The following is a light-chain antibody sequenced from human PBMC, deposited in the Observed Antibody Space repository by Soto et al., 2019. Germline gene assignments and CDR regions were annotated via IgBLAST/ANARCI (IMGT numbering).Light chain of an antibody. J-gene: IGLJ3*02. Sequence: QSVLTQPPSVSWAPGQRVTISCTGSSSNTGAGYDVHWYQQLPGTAPKLLIYGNSNRPSGVPDRFSGSKSGTSASLAIIGLQAEDEADYYCPSYDSSLSGWVFGGGTKLTVL. CDR3: PSYDSSLSGWV. CDR1: SSNTGAGYD. V-gene: IGLV1-40*01. CDR2: GNS.